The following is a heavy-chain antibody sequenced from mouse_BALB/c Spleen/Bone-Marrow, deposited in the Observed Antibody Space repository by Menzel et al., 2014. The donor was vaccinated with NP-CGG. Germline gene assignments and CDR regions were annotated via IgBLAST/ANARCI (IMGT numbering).Heavy chain of an antibody. D-gene: IGHD2-4*01. CDR3: ARLITTGGFAY. Sequence: LQESGAELMEPGASVRISCKATGYTFSTYWIEWVKQRPGHGLEWIGEILPGSGTTNYNEKFKGKATFTADTSSNTAYMQLSSLTSEDSAVYYCARLITTGGFAYWGQGTLVTVSA. CDR2: ILPGSGTT. CDR1: GYTFSTYW. V-gene: IGHV1-9*01. J-gene: IGHJ3*01.